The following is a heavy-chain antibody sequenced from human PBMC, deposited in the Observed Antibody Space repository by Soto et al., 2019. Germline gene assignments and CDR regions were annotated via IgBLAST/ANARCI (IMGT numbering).Heavy chain of an antibody. CDR1: GYTFTGYD. Sequence: QAQLVQTGAEVKKPGASVKVSCKASGYTFTGYDITWVRQATGQGLEWMGWMNPNSGNTGYAQNFQGRVTMTRDNSITTAYMELTSLRDDDSAVYYCAGEKVGTTGIDFWGQGTLVTVSS. J-gene: IGHJ4*02. D-gene: IGHD1-26*01. CDR3: AGEKVGTTGIDF. V-gene: IGHV1-8*01. CDR2: MNPNSGNT.